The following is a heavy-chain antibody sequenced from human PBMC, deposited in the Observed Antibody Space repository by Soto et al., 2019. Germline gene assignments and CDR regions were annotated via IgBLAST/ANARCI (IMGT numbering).Heavy chain of an antibody. CDR1: GFTFSNYW. Sequence: PGGSLRLSCAASGFTFSNYWMNRVRQAPGKGLEWVANIKHDGREQYYVDSVKGRFTISRDNAKNSLYLQMNSLRAEDTAVYYCVRESLEWLLQYFYYGMDVWGQGTTVTVSS. V-gene: IGHV3-7*01. D-gene: IGHD3-3*01. CDR2: IKHDGREQ. J-gene: IGHJ6*02. CDR3: VRESLEWLLQYFYYGMDV.